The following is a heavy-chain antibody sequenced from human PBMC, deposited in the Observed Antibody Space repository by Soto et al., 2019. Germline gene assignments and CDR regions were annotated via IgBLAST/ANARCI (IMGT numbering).Heavy chain of an antibody. V-gene: IGHV3-33*01. CDR2: IWYDGSNK. CDR1: GFTFSSYG. CDR3: ARDSGYRTHAFDI. Sequence: SLRLSCAASGFTFSSYGMHWVRQAPGKGLEWVAVIWYDGSNKYYADSVKGRFTISRDNSKNTLYLQMNSLRAEDTAVYYCARDSGYRTHAFDIWGQGTMVTVSS. D-gene: IGHD5-18*01. J-gene: IGHJ3*02.